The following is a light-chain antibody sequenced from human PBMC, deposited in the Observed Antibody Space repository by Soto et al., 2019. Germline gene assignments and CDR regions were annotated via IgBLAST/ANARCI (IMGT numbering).Light chain of an antibody. V-gene: IGKV3-15*01. CDR2: DAS. J-gene: IGKJ1*01. CDR1: QSVNSN. Sequence: EIVMTQSPATLSVPPGERVTLSCRASQSVNSNLAWYQQKPGRGPRLLIYDASTRSPGIPARFSGSGSGTEFTLTISSLQSEDVSVYYCQQYNNWLRLTFGQGTKVEVK. CDR3: QQYNNWLRLT.